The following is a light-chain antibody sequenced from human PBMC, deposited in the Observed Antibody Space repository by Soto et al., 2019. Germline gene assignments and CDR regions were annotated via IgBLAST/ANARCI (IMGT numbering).Light chain of an antibody. J-gene: IGLJ1*01. CDR2: YVS. V-gene: IGLV2-14*01. CDR1: SSDVGGYNY. Sequence: QSALTQPASVSGSPGQSITISCTGTSSDVGGYNYVSWYQQHPGKAPKLLIYYVSNRPSGVSNRFSGSKSGNTASLTISWLQAEDEADYYCSSYTSSSTLFYVFGTGTKVTVL. CDR3: SSYTSSSTLFYV.